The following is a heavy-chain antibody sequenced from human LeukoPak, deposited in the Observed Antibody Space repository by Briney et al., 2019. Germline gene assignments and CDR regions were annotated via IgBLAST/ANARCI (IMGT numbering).Heavy chain of an antibody. Sequence: GGSLRLSCAASGFTVSSNYMSWVRQAPGKGLEWVSVIYSGGGTYYADSVKGRFTISRDNSKNTLYLQMNSLRAEDTAVYYCARDASAGYCSGGSCYSGVPFDIWGQGTMVTVSS. CDR2: IYSGGGT. J-gene: IGHJ3*02. V-gene: IGHV3-53*01. CDR3: ARDASAGYCSGGSCYSGVPFDI. CDR1: GFTVSSNY. D-gene: IGHD2-15*01.